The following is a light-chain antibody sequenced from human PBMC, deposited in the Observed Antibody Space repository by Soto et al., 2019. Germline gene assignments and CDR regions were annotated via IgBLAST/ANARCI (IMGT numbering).Light chain of an antibody. CDR3: SSYAGSNNLYV. CDR1: SSDVGDYNY. CDR2: EVS. Sequence: QSVLTQPPSASGSPGQSVTISCTGTSSDVGDYNYVSWYQQHPGRAPKLMIYEVSKRPSGVPDRFSGSKSGNTASLTVSGLQAEDEADYYCSSYAGSNNLYVFGTGTKV. V-gene: IGLV2-8*01. J-gene: IGLJ1*01.